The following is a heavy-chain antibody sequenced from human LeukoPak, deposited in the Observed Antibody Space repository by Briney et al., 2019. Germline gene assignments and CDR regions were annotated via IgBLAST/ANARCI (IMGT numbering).Heavy chain of an antibody. J-gene: IGHJ4*02. CDR2: ISAYNGNT. D-gene: IGHD1-26*01. CDR1: GYTLTELS. Sequence: ASVKVSCKVSGYTLTELSMHWVRQAPGKGLEWMGWISAYNGNTNYAQKLQGRVTMTTDTSTSTAYMELRSLRSDDTAVYYCARGAVGATVHFDYWGQGTLVTVSS. CDR3: ARGAVGATVHFDY. V-gene: IGHV1-18*01.